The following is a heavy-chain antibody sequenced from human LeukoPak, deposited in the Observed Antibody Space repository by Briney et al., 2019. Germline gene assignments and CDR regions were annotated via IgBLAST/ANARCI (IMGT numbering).Heavy chain of an antibody. Sequence: SETLSLTCTVSGYSISSGYYWSWIRQPAGKGLEWIGRIYTSGSTNYNPSLKSRVTISVDTSKNQFSLKLSSVTAADTAVYYCARAAGTAMAHYYYYYMDVWGKGTTVTISS. J-gene: IGHJ6*03. V-gene: IGHV4-61*02. CDR1: GYSISSGYY. D-gene: IGHD5-18*01. CDR2: IYTSGST. CDR3: ARAAGTAMAHYYYYYMDV.